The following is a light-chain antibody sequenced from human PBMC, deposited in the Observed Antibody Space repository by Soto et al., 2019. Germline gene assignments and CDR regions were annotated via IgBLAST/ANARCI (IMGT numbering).Light chain of an antibody. CDR3: QQLNSYPPLT. J-gene: IGKJ4*01. CDR2: DAS. Sequence: DIQMAQSPATLSASVGDRVTITCRASQSVRSWLAWYQQKPGTAPKLLIFDASRLVSGVPSRFSGSASGTEFTLTISSLKPEDFATYYCQQLNSYPPLTFGGGTKVDI. CDR1: QSVRSW. V-gene: IGKV1-5*01.